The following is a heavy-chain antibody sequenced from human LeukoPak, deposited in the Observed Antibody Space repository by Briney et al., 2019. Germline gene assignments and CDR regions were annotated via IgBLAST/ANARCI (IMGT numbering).Heavy chain of an antibody. Sequence: PSETLSPTCTVSGGSISSYYWSWIRQPPGKGLEWIGYIYYSGTTNYNPSLKSRVTISVDTSKDQFSLKLSSVTAADTAVYYCARGVYIAAAQYGYWGQGTLVTVSS. D-gene: IGHD6-13*01. CDR2: IYYSGTT. V-gene: IGHV4-59*01. CDR3: ARGVYIAAAQYGY. CDR1: GGSISSYY. J-gene: IGHJ4*02.